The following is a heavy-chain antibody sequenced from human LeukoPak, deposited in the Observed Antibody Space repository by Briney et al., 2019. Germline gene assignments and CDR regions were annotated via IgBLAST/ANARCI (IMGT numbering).Heavy chain of an antibody. Sequence: ASVKVSCKASGYTFTGYYMHWVRQAPGQGLEWMGWINPNSGGTNYAQKFQGRVTMTRDTSISTAYMELSRLRSDDTAVYYCARFGRGTMVRGVFDPWGQGTLVTVSS. V-gene: IGHV1-2*02. D-gene: IGHD3-10*01. J-gene: IGHJ5*02. CDR1: GYTFTGYY. CDR2: INPNSGGT. CDR3: ARFGRGTMVRGVFDP.